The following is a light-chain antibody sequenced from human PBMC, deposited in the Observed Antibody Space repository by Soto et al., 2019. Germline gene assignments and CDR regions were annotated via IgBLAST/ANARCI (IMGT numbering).Light chain of an antibody. V-gene: IGKV3-11*01. CDR3: QQYGSSWT. J-gene: IGKJ1*01. CDR1: QSFRGL. Sequence: EVVLTQAPVTLSLSPGERATLSCRASQSFRGLLAWYQQKPGQAPRLLIYDAYNRATGIPPRFSGSGSGTDFTLTISRLEPEDFAVYYCQQYGSSWTFGQGTKVDIK. CDR2: DAY.